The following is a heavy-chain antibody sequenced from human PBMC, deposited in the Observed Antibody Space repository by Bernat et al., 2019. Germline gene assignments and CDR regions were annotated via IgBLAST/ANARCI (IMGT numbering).Heavy chain of an antibody. J-gene: IGHJ4*02. CDR3: EKKIIPGEIDY. D-gene: IGHD3-3*01. CDR2: VRYDGTDT. CDR1: GFTFSTYG. V-gene: IGHV3-30*02. Sequence: QLVESWGGVVQPWVSLILSCAASGFTFSTYGMHLFRQAPGKGLEWVAFVRYDGTDTYYATSVKGRFTITRDNSKNTLHLQMNSLRVEETAVYYCEKKIIPGEIDYWGQGTMVTVSS.